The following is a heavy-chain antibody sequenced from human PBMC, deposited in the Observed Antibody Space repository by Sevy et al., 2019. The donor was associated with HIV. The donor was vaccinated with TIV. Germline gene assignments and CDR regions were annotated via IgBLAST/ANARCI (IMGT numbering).Heavy chain of an antibody. V-gene: IGHV4-59*12. D-gene: IGHD2-8*01. CDR2: VYHSGST. J-gene: IGHJ4*02. CDR1: GDDISDYY. CDR3: AREGCTKPHDY. Sequence: SETLSLTCTVSGDDISDYYWSWIRQPPGKGLEWIGFVYHSGSTNYHPSLKSRVTISVDTSKNQFSLKLSSVTAADTAVYYCAREGCTKPHDYWGQGTLVTVSS.